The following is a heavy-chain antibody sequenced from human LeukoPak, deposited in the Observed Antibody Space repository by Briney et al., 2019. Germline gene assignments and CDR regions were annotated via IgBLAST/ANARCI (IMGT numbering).Heavy chain of an antibody. CDR2: ISSSSTI. CDR3: ARVTCSSTSCSYWYFDL. D-gene: IGHD2-2*01. Sequence: GGSLRLSCAASGFTFSSYSMNWVRQAPGKGLEWVSYISSSSTIYYADSVKGRFTISRDNAKNSLYLQMNSLRAEDTAVYYCARVTCSSTSCSYWYFDLWGRGTLVTVSS. V-gene: IGHV3-48*04. J-gene: IGHJ2*01. CDR1: GFTFSSYS.